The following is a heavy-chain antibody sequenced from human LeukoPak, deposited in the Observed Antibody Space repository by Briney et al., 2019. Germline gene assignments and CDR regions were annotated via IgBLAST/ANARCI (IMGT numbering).Heavy chain of an antibody. V-gene: IGHV3-9*02. CDR1: GFTSDDYA. Sequence: GRSLRLSCAASGFTSDDYAMHWVRQAPGKGLEWVSGISWNSGSIGYADSVKGRFTISRDNAKNSLYLQMNSLRAEDTALYYCAKGPEQQLTRYYFDYWGQGTLVTVSS. D-gene: IGHD6-13*01. J-gene: IGHJ4*02. CDR2: ISWNSGSI. CDR3: AKGPEQQLTRYYFDY.